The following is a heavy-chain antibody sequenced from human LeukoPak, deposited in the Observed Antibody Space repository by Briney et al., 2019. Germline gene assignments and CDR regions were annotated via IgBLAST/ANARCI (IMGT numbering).Heavy chain of an antibody. CDR3: ARENSHQLHYTLDY. V-gene: IGHV3-7*01. J-gene: IGHJ4*02. Sequence: GGSLRLSCAGSGFTFSSHWMTWVRQAPGRGLEWVANIKQDGSEKYSVDSVKGRFTISRDNAKNSLYLQMNSLRPEDTAVYYCARENSHQLHYTLDYWGQGTLVTVSS. D-gene: IGHD2-2*01. CDR2: IKQDGSEK. CDR1: GFTFSSHW.